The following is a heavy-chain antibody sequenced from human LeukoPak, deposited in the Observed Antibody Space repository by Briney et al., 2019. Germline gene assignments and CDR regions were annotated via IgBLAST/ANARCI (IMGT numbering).Heavy chain of an antibody. CDR3: ARRKWELDY. Sequence: PGGSLRLSFAASGFTFSSYAMSWVRQAPGKGLEWVSYISSSSSTIYYADSVRGRFTISRDNAKNSLYLQMSSLRAEDTAVYYCARRKWELDYWGQGTLVTVSS. J-gene: IGHJ4*02. V-gene: IGHV3-48*04. CDR2: ISSSSSTI. CDR1: GFTFSSYA. D-gene: IGHD1-26*01.